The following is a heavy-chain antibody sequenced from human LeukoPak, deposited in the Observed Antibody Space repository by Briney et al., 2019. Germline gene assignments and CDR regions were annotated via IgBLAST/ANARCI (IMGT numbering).Heavy chain of an antibody. J-gene: IGHJ4*02. CDR1: GFTFSDYA. CDR3: ARALASTVTTWDY. Sequence: GGSLRLSCAASGFTFSDYAMHWVRQAPGKGLEWVAVIGFDGSHEYYADSVKGRFTISRDKSKNTLFLQMNSLRAEDTAVYYCARALASTVTTWDYWGQGTLVTVSS. CDR2: IGFDGSHE. D-gene: IGHD4-17*01. V-gene: IGHV3-30*04.